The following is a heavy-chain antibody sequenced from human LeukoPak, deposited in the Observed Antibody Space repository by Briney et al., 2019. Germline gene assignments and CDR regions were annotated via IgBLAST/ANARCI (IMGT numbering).Heavy chain of an antibody. V-gene: IGHV3-30*18. D-gene: IGHD6-13*01. CDR3: AKDGTSSSSQDY. J-gene: IGHJ4*02. CDR1: GFTFSSYG. CDR2: ISYDGSNK. Sequence: PGGSLRLSCAASGFTFSSYGMHWVRQAPGKGLEWVAVISYDGSNKYYADSVKGRFTISRDNSKNTLYLQMNSLRAEDTAVYYCAKDGTSSSSQDYWGQGTLVTVSS.